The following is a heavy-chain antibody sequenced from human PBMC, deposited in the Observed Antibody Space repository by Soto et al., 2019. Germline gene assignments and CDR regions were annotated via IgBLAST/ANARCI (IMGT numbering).Heavy chain of an antibody. J-gene: IGHJ4*02. V-gene: IGHV4-39*01. Sequence: SETLSLTYTVSGGSISSSSYYWGWIRQPPGKGLEWIGSIYYSGSTYYNPSLKSRVTISVDTSKNQFSLKLSSVTAADTAVYYCARVIVYGDYVLEVRFYYWGQGTLVTGSS. CDR3: ARVIVYGDYVLEVRFYY. CDR1: GGSISSSSYY. D-gene: IGHD4-17*01. CDR2: IYYSGST.